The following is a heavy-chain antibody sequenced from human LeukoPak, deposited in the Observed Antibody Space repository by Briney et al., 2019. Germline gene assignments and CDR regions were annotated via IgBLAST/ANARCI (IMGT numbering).Heavy chain of an antibody. CDR1: GFTFSSYG. CDR3: AASPTNRRTGYYSNYFDY. CDR2: ISYDGSNK. D-gene: IGHD3/OR15-3a*01. J-gene: IGHJ4*02. Sequence: GGSLRLSCAASGFTFSSYGMHWVRQAPGKGLEWVAVISYDGSNKYYADSVKGRFTISRDNSKSTLYLQMNSLRAEDTAVYYCAASPTNRRTGYYSNYFDYWGQGTLVTVSS. V-gene: IGHV3-30*03.